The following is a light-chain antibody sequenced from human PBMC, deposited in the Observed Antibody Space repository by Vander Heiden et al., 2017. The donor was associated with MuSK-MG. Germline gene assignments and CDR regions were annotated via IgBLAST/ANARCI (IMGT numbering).Light chain of an antibody. Sequence: SSVLTQPPSVSVAPGHTASLTCVGDNIEKKAVHYYQQRPGQAPILVFYDDDDRPPGIPERFSGANSGNTATLTISGVEAGDEADYYCQVWDRSTNHWVFGGGTKLTVL. CDR3: QVWDRSTNHWV. V-gene: IGLV3-21*02. J-gene: IGLJ2*01. CDR1: NIEKKA. CDR2: DDD.